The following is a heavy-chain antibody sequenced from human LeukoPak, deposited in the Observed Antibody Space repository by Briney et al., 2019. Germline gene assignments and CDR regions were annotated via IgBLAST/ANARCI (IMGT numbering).Heavy chain of an antibody. CDR2: IRSKANSYAT. Sequence: PGGSLRLSCAASGFTFSGSAMHWVRQASGRGLEWVGRIRSKANSYATAYAASVKGRFTISRDDSKNTAYLQMNSLKTEDTAVYYCTRNTVTENYWGQGTLVTVSS. J-gene: IGHJ4*02. V-gene: IGHV3-73*01. CDR3: TRNTVTENY. CDR1: GFTFSGSA. D-gene: IGHD4-17*01.